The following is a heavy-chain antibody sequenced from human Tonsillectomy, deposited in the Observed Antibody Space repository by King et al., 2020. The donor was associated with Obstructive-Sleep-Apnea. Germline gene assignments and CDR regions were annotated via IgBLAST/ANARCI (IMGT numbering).Heavy chain of an antibody. D-gene: IGHD2-15*01. Sequence: VQLVESGGGLVQPGGSLRLSCAASGFTFSNYWMSWVRQAPGKGLEWVANIKQDGSEEYYVDSVKGRFTISRDNAKNSLYLQMNSLRAEDTAVYYCASYCSGGSCYFHDAFDIWGQGTMVTVSS. V-gene: IGHV3-7*01. CDR1: GFTFSNYW. J-gene: IGHJ3*02. CDR3: ASYCSGGSCYFHDAFDI. CDR2: IKQDGSEE.